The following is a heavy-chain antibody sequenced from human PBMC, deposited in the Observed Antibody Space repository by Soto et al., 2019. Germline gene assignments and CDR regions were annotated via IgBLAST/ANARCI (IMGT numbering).Heavy chain of an antibody. D-gene: IGHD7-27*01. V-gene: IGHV1-69*01. J-gene: IGHJ6*02. CDR1: GGTFNTYN. Sequence: QVQLVQSGAEVKKPGSSVKVSCKASGGTFNTYNINWVRQAPGQGLEWMGGILPIFGTTNYAQRFQGRVTITADDSTSTAYMELSSLRSEDTAVYYCARDETGDSYYYYYGMDVSGQGTTVTV. CDR2: ILPIFGTT. CDR3: ARDETGDSYYYYYGMDV.